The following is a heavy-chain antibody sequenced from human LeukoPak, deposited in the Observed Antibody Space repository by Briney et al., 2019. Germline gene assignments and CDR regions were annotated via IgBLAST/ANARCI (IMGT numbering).Heavy chain of an antibody. CDR2: TYYRSKWYN. V-gene: IGHV6-1*01. J-gene: IGHJ4*02. D-gene: IGHD3-22*01. CDR3: ARSGDSSGYRTQTFDY. CDR1: GDSVSSNSAA. Sequence: SQTLSLTCAISGDSVSSNSAAWNWIRQSPSRGLEWLGRTYYRSKWYNDYAVSVKSRITINPDTSKNQFSLQLNSVTPEDTVVYYCARSGDSSGYRTQTFDYWGQGTLVTVSS.